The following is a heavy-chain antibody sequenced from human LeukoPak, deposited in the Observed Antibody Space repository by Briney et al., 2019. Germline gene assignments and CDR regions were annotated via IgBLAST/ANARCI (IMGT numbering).Heavy chain of an antibody. D-gene: IGHD3-10*01. CDR3: ARGGFGSGRGYNWFDS. Sequence: PGGSLRLSCAASGFAFSNYWMNWVRQVPGKGLEWVTNINLDGSDKYCVDSVKGRFTISRDNAKNSLYLQMNSLRGEDTAVYYCARGGFGSGRGYNWFDSWGQGTLVTVSS. CDR1: GFAFSNYW. V-gene: IGHV3-7*03. J-gene: IGHJ5*01. CDR2: INLDGSDK.